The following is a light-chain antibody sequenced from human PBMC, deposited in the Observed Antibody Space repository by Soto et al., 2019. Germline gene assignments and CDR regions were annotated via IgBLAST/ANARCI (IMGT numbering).Light chain of an antibody. CDR3: QQRSDWPST. Sequence: EIVLTQSPATLSLSPGERATLSCRASQSVSSYLAWYQQKPGQAPRLLIYDASNRATGIPARFSGSGSGTDFTLTISSLEPDDFAVDYCQQRSDWPSTCGGGTKVQIK. CDR2: DAS. J-gene: IGKJ4*01. CDR1: QSVSSY. V-gene: IGKV3-11*01.